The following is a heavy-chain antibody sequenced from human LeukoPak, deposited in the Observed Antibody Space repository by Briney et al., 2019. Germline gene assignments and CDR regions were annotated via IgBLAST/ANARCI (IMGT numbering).Heavy chain of an antibody. CDR3: ARGFDSSGWYTFDY. V-gene: IGHV3-30-3*01. J-gene: IGHJ4*02. CDR2: ISYDGSNK. Sequence: GALRLSCAASGFTFSSFPMHWVRQAPGKGLEWVAVISYDGSNKYYADSVKGRFTISRDNAKNSLYLQMNSLRAEDTAVYYCARGFDSSGWYTFDYWGQGTLVTVSS. CDR1: GFTFSSFP. D-gene: IGHD6-19*01.